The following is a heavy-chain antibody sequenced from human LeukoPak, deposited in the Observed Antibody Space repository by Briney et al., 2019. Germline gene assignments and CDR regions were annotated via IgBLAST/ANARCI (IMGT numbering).Heavy chain of an antibody. D-gene: IGHD3-22*01. Sequence: GGSLRLSCAASGXTFXXXSXXXXXXAXGXXLXXVXXXXSSSTXYYADSVKGRFTISRDNAKNSLYLQMNSLRDDDTAVYYCAKISDSGGSFYGGAFDIWGQGTMVTVSS. CDR2: XXSSSTX. J-gene: IGHJ3*02. CDR3: AKISDSGGSFYGGAFDI. V-gene: IGHV3-48*02. CDR1: GXTFXXXS.